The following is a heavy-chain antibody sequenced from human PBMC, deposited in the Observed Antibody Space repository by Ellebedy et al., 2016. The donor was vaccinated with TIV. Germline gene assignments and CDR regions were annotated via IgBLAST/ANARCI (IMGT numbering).Heavy chain of an antibody. CDR2: IRYDGSNK. CDR3: AKEREPAVAADY. J-gene: IGHJ4*02. Sequence: GESLKISCAASGFTFSSYGMHRVRQAPGKGLEWVAFIRYDGSNKYYADSVKGRFTISRDNSKNTLYLQMNSLRAEDTAVYYCAKEREPAVAADYWGQGTLVTVSS. CDR1: GFTFSSYG. D-gene: IGHD6-19*01. V-gene: IGHV3-30*02.